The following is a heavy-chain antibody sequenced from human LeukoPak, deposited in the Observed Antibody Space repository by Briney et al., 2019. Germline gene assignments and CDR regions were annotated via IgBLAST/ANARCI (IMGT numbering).Heavy chain of an antibody. CDR2: IIPILGIA. J-gene: IGHJ4*02. CDR1: GGTFSSYT. D-gene: IGHD6-13*01. CDR3: TRGPGSTWYSDY. V-gene: IGHV1-69*02. Sequence: SVKVSCKASGGTFSSYTISWVRQAPGQGLEWMGRIIPILGIANYAQKFQGRVTITADKSTSTAYMELSSLRSEDTAVYYCTRGPGSTWYSDYWGQGTLVTVSS.